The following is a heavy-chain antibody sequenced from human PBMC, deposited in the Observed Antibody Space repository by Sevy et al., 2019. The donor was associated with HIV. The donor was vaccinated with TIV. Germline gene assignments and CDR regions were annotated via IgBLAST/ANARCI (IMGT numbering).Heavy chain of an antibody. V-gene: IGHV4-4*07. CDR3: ARDEGDGYNYFDY. Sequence: SETLSLTCTVSGGSISSYSWSWIRQPAGKGLEWIGRIYTSGSTNYNPTLKSRVTMSVDTSKNQFSLKLFSVTAADTAVYYCARDEGDGYNYFDYWGQGTLVTVSS. CDR1: GGSISSYS. D-gene: IGHD5-12*01. CDR2: IYTSGST. J-gene: IGHJ4*02.